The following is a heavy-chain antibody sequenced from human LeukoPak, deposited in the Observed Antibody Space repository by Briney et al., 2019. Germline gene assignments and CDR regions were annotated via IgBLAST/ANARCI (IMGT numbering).Heavy chain of an antibody. Sequence: GGSLRLSCAASAFTFSSYGMHWVRQAPGEGLEWVASISFDGSERYYGDSVKGQFTISRDNSRNTLYLQINTLRAEDTAVYYCAKDREGRGYNYGTYFDYWSQGTLLTVTS. CDR1: AFTFSSYG. V-gene: IGHV3-30*18. CDR3: AKDREGRGYNYGTYFDY. D-gene: IGHD5-18*01. CDR2: ISFDGSER. J-gene: IGHJ4*02.